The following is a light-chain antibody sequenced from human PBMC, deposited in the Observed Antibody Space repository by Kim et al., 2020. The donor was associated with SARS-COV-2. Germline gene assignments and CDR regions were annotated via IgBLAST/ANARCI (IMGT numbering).Light chain of an antibody. Sequence: SYELTQPPSVSVAPGKTARITCGGNNIGSKSVHWYQQKPGQAPVLVIYYDSDRPSGIPERFSGSNSGNTATLTISRVEARDEADYYCQVWDSISDHRVFGGGTQLTVL. CDR2: YDS. CDR1: NIGSKS. CDR3: QVWDSISDHRV. J-gene: IGLJ3*02. V-gene: IGLV3-21*04.